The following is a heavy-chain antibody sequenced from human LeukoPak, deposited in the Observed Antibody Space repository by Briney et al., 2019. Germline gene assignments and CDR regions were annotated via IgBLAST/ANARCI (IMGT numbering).Heavy chain of an antibody. D-gene: IGHD6-13*01. Sequence: SETLSLTCAVYGGSFSGYYWSWIRQPPGKGLEWIGEINHSGSTNYNPSPKSRVTISVDTSKNQFSLKLSSVTAADTAVYYCARRRMKSVGIAAAFDYWGQGTLVTVSS. V-gene: IGHV4-34*01. CDR1: GGSFSGYY. CDR3: ARRRMKSVGIAAAFDY. CDR2: INHSGST. J-gene: IGHJ4*02.